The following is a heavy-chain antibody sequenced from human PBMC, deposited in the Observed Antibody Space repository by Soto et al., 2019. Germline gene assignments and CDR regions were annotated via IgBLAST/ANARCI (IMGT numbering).Heavy chain of an antibody. Sequence: TLSLTCTVSGGSISSYYWSWIRQPPGKGLEWIGYIYYSGSTNYNPSLKSRVTISVDTSKNQFSLKLSSVTAADTAVYYCARDFGFGESRHMDVWGKGTTVTVSS. D-gene: IGHD3-10*01. J-gene: IGHJ6*03. CDR3: ARDFGFGESRHMDV. V-gene: IGHV4-59*01. CDR2: IYYSGST. CDR1: GGSISSYY.